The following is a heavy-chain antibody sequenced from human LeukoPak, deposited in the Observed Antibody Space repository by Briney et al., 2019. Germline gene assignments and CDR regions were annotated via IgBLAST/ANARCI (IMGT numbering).Heavy chain of an antibody. V-gene: IGHV1-18*01. CDR2: ISAYNGNT. CDR1: GYTFTSYG. D-gene: IGHD2-15*01. J-gene: IGHJ2*01. Sequence: ASVKVSCKASGYTFTSYGISWVRQAPGQGLEWMGWISAYNGNTNYAQKFQGRVTITTDESASTAYMELSSLRSEDTAVYYCARSPGLALNWYFDLWGRGTLVTVSS. CDR3: ARSPGLALNWYFDL.